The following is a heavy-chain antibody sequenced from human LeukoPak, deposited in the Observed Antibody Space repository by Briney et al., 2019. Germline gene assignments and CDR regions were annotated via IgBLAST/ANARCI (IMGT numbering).Heavy chain of an antibody. J-gene: IGHJ6*03. Sequence: GGSLRLSCAASGFTFSSYWMSWVRQAPGKGLGWVANIKQDGSEKYYVDSVKGRFTISRDNAKNSLYLQMNSLRAEDTAVYYCAKEEWGFGEFPLFMDAWGKGTTVTISS. CDR2: IKQDGSEK. D-gene: IGHD3-10*01. CDR3: AKEEWGFGEFPLFMDA. V-gene: IGHV3-7*03. CDR1: GFTFSSYW.